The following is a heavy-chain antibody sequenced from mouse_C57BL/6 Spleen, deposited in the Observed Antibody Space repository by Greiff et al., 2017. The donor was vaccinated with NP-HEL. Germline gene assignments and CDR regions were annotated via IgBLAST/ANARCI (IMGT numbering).Heavy chain of an antibody. Sequence: QVQLQQSGAELVMPGASVKLSCKASGYTFTSYWMHWVKQRPGQGLEWIGEIDPSDSYTNYNQKFKGKSTLTVDKSSSTAYMQLSSLTSEDSAVYYCAISYYGSSEFAYWGQGTLVTVSA. CDR1: GYTFTSYW. D-gene: IGHD1-1*01. V-gene: IGHV1-69*01. CDR2: IDPSDSYT. CDR3: AISYYGSSEFAY. J-gene: IGHJ3*01.